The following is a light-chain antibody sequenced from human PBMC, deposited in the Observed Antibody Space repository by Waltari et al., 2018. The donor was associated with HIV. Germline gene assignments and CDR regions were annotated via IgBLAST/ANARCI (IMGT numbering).Light chain of an antibody. CDR3: QSYDISLSGWV. V-gene: IGLV1-40*01. CDR1: RSNLGAGFD. J-gene: IGLJ2*01. CDR2: NNT. Sequence: QSVLTQPPSVSGAPGQRVTISCPGTRSNLGAGFDVHWYQHLPGTVPKVLIYNNTDRPSGVPDRFSGSKSATSASLAITGLQAEDEANYYCQSYDISLSGWVFGGGTKLTVL.